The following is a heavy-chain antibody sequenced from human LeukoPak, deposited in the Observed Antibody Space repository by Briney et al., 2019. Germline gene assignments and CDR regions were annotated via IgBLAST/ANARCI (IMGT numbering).Heavy chain of an antibody. Sequence: PGGSLRLSCSASGFTFSTYAMSWVRQAPGKGLERVSAVTSSGAYTFYADSVKGRLTISRDNSKNTLFLQMNSLGAADTAIYYCVRDEDLYSPTWYVFDFWGQGTLVTVSS. J-gene: IGHJ4*02. CDR3: VRDEDLYSPTWYVFDF. V-gene: IGHV3-23*01. D-gene: IGHD2/OR15-2a*01. CDR1: GFTFSTYA. CDR2: VTSSGAYT.